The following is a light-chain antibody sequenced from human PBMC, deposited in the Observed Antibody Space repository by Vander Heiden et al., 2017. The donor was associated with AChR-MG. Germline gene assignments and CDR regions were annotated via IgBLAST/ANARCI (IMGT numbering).Light chain of an antibody. CDR2: GAS. CDR1: QRVSSSY. Sequence: ETVLPQSPCPLSLSPGERATLSCRARQRVSSSYLAWYQQKPGQAPRLLIYGASSRATGIPDRFSGSGSGTDFTLTISRLEPEDFAVYYCQQDGSSSFTFGAGTKVDIK. V-gene: IGKV3-20*01. J-gene: IGKJ3*01. CDR3: QQDGSSSFT.